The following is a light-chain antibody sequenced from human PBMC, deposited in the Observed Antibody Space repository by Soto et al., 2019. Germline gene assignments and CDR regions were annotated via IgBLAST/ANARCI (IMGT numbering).Light chain of an antibody. J-gene: IGLJ2*01. CDR2: GNT. CDR3: QSYDSSLSGWL. Sequence: QSVLTQPPSVSGAPGQRVTISGTGSSSNIGAGYDVHWYQQLPGTAPKLLVHGNTDRPSGVPDRFSGSKSGTSASLAITGLQAEDEADYYCQSYDSSLSGWLFGGGTKVTVL. V-gene: IGLV1-40*01. CDR1: SSNIGAGYD.